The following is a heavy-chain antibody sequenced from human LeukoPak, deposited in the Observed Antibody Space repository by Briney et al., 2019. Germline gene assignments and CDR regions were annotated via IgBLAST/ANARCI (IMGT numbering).Heavy chain of an antibody. Sequence: ASVRVSCKASGYTFSSFGISWVRQAPGEGHEWMGWISNYDGNLKYAENLQDRVTLTTDTSTSTAYMEVRSLRSDDTAVYFCARESNWAYYFDYWGPGTLLTVSS. V-gene: IGHV1-18*01. CDR3: ARESNWAYYFDY. CDR1: GYTFSSFG. CDR2: ISNYDGNL. D-gene: IGHD1-1*01. J-gene: IGHJ4*02.